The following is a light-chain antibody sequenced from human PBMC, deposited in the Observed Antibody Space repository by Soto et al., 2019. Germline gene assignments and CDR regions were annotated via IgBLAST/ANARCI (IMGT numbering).Light chain of an antibody. Sequence: QSALTQPPSVSGSPGQSVTISCTGTSSDVSSYNRVSWYQQPPGTAPKLMIYEVSNRPSGVPDRFSGSKSGNTASLTISGLQAEDEADYYCSLYTSSSAYVFGTGTKLTVL. CDR3: SLYTSSSAYV. V-gene: IGLV2-18*01. CDR2: EVS. J-gene: IGLJ1*01. CDR1: SSDVSSYNR.